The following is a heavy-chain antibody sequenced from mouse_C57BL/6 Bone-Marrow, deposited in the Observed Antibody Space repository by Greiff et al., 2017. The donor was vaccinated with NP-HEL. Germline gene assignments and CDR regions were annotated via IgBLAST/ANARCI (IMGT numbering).Heavy chain of an antibody. J-gene: IGHJ1*03. D-gene: IGHD1-1*01. CDR3: ARYYYGSRGWYFDV. V-gene: IGHV1-72*01. CDR1: GYTFTSYW. Sequence: QVQLQQPGADLVKPGASVKLSCKASGYTFTSYWMHWVKQRPGRGLAWIGRIDPNSGGTKFNEKFTTKATLTVDKPSSTAYMQLSSLTSEDSAVYYCARYYYGSRGWYFDVWGTGTTVTVSS. CDR2: IDPNSGGT.